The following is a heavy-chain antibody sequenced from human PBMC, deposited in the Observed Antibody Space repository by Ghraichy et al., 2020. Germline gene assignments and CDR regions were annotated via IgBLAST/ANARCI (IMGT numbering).Heavy chain of an antibody. J-gene: IGHJ4*02. Sequence: SETLSLTCTVSGGSISSYYWSWIRQPPGKGLEWIGYIYYSGSTNYNPSLKSRVTISVDTSKNQFSLKLSSVTAADTAVYYCARSIAVAGTVSSFDYWGQGTLVTVSS. CDR2: IYYSGST. CDR1: GGSISSYY. V-gene: IGHV4-59*08. D-gene: IGHD6-19*01. CDR3: ARSIAVAGTVSSFDY.